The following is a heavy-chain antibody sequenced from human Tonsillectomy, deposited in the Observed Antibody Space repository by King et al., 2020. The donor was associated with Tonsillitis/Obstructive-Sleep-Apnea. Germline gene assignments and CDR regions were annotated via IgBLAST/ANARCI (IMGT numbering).Heavy chain of an antibody. D-gene: IGHD3-10*01. CDR3: ARGGAPPLYYYYYMDV. CDR2: VFHSGST. CDR1: GGSISGNTFY. Sequence: LQLQESGPGLVKPSETLSLTCTVSGGSISGNTFYWAWIRQPPGKGLEWLGSVFHSGSTYDNPSLKSRVTISVDTSKNQFSLRLNSVTAADTAVYYCARGGAPPLYYYYYMDVWGKGATVTVSS. V-gene: IGHV4-39*01. J-gene: IGHJ6*03.